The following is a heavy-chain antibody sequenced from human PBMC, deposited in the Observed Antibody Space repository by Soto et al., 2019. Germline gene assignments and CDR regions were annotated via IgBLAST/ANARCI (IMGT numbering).Heavy chain of an antibody. V-gene: IGHV4-34*01. Sequence: SETLSLTCAVYGGSFSAYYWSWIRQPPGKGLEWIGDINHSGSANYNPSLKSRVTISVDTSKNQFSLRLSSVTAADTAVYYCARASTVYGDYEIYYYYYMDVWGKGTTVTVSS. CDR3: ARASTVYGDYEIYYYYYMDV. J-gene: IGHJ6*03. CDR2: INHSGSA. CDR1: GGSFSAYY. D-gene: IGHD4-17*01.